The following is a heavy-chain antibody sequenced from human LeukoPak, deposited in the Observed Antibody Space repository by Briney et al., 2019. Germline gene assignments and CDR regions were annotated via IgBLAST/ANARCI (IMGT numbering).Heavy chain of an antibody. CDR2: ISWDGGST. D-gene: IGHD1-26*01. Sequence: PGGSLRLSCAASGFTFDDYAMHWVRQAPGKGLEWVSLISWDGGSTYYADSVKGRFTISRDNSKNSLYLQMNSLRAEDTALYYCAKDSGGATTLTSYTFDYWGQGTLVTVSS. CDR3: AKDSGGATTLTSYTFDY. J-gene: IGHJ4*02. V-gene: IGHV3-43D*03. CDR1: GFTFDDYA.